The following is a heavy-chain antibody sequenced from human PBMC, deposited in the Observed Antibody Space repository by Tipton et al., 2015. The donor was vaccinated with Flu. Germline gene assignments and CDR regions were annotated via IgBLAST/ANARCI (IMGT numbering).Heavy chain of an antibody. CDR2: INHSGST. CDR3: ARGHTAMVGSLYYYGMDV. V-gene: IGHV4-34*01. Sequence: TLSLTCTVSGGSISGYYWSWIRQPPGKGLEWIGEINHSGSTNYNPSLKSRVTISVDTSKNQFSLKQSSVTAADTAVYYCARGHTAMVGSLYYYGMDVWGQGTTVTVSS. D-gene: IGHD5-18*01. J-gene: IGHJ6*02. CDR1: GGSISGYY.